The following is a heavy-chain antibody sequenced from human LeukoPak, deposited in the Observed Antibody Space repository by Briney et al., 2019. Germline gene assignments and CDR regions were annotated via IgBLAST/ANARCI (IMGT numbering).Heavy chain of an antibody. CDR1: GYTFTGYY. CDR2: INPNSGGT. V-gene: IGHV1-2*02. Sequence: ASVKVSCKASGYTFTGYYMHWVRQAPGQGLEWTGWINPNSGGTNYAQKFQGRVTMTRDTSISTAYMELSRLRSDDTAVYYCAREGDFRYSRQYNWFDPWGQGTLVTVSS. CDR3: AREGDFRYSRQYNWFDP. D-gene: IGHD2-15*01. J-gene: IGHJ5*02.